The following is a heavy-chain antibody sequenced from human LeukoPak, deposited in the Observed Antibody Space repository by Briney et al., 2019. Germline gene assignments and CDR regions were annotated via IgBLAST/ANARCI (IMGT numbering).Heavy chain of an antibody. V-gene: IGHV3-15*01. CDR1: GFTFSNAW. D-gene: IGHD3-3*01. CDR2: IKSKTEGGTT. CDR3: TTSFGGNYYYYYMDV. J-gene: IGHJ6*03. Sequence: GGSLRLSCAASGFTFSNAWMTWVRQAPGKGLEWVGRIKSKTEGGTTDYAAPVKGRFTISRDDSKNTLYLQMNSLNTEDTAVYYCTTSFGGNYYYYYMDVWSKGTTVTVSS.